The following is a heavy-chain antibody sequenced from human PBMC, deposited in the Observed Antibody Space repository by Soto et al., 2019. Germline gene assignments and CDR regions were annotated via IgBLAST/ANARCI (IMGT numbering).Heavy chain of an antibody. CDR1: GFIFSSCS. CDR2: ITSSGSTI. J-gene: IGHJ4*02. Sequence: EVRLVESGGGLVQPGGSLRLSCAASGFIFSSCSMNWVRQAPGKGLEWVSYITSSGSTIYYADSVKGRFTISRDNAENSRDLQMSRLRDEDTSVYYCARGVGGNSTVTSMTVVFTSWTFFDYSGQGTLVSASA. V-gene: IGHV3-48*02. CDR3: ARGVGGNSTVTSMTVVFTSWTFFDY. D-gene: IGHD4-4*01.